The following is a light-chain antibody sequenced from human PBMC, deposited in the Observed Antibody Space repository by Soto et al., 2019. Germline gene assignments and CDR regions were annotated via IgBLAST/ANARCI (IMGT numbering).Light chain of an antibody. CDR3: SSYKRTSRVYV. CDR2: EVS. V-gene: IGLV2-14*01. Sequence: QSVLTQPASVSGSAGRSITISCTGTSSDVGDYEYVSWYQQHPGKGPKLMIYEVSNRTSGVSNRFSGSKSGNTASLTISGLQAEDETEYFCSSYKRTSRVYVFGTGTKVTVL. CDR1: SSDVGDYEY. J-gene: IGLJ1*01.